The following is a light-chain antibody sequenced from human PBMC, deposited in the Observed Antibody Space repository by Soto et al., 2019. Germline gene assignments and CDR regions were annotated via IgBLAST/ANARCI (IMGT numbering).Light chain of an antibody. CDR3: QSFDSSLSTWV. V-gene: IGLV1-40*01. J-gene: IGLJ3*02. Sequence: QSVLTQPPSVSAAPGQKVTISCSGSSSNIGNNYVSWYQQLPGTAPKLLIYGNNNRPSGVPDRFSGSKSGTSASLAITGLQAEDEADYYCQSFDSSLSTWVFGGGTKLTVL. CDR1: SSNIGNNY. CDR2: GNN.